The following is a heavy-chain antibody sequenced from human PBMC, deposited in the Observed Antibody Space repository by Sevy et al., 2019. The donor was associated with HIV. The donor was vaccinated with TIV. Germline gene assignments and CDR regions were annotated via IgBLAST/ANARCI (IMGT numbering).Heavy chain of an antibody. D-gene: IGHD5-18*01. J-gene: IGHJ6*02. CDR2: ISYTSTTI. Sequence: GGSLRLSCAVSGFTFNTYNMNWVRQAPGKGLEWVSYISYTSTTIYYADSVRGRFTISRDNAKNTLYLQMNSLRDEVTAVYYGASSDATSGYGYYYFAMDFWGQGTSVTVSS. V-gene: IGHV3-48*02. CDR1: GFTFNTYN. CDR3: ASSDATSGYGYYYFAMDF.